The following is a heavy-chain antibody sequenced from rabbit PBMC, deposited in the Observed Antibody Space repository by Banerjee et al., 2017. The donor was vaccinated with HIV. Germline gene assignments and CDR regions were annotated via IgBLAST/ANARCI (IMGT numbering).Heavy chain of an antibody. Sequence: CWVRQAPGKGLEWIACINTSTGSTYYASWAKGRFTISKISSTTVTLQMTSLTAADTATYFCARGAGHADYGDASLWGPGTLVTVS. CDR2: INTSTGST. V-gene: IGHV1S40*01. CDR3: ARGAGHADYGDASL. J-gene: IGHJ4*01. D-gene: IGHD2-1*01.